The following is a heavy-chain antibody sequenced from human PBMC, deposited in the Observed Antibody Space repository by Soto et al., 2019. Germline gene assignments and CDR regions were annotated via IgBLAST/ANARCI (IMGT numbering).Heavy chain of an antibody. V-gene: IGHV4-39*01. D-gene: IGHD2-15*01. CDR3: ARHTPAISISDH. CDR1: GGSISSSSYY. CDR2: LFYSGST. J-gene: IGHJ4*02. Sequence: SETLSLTCTFSGGSISSSSYYWGWIRQPPGKGLEWIGSLFYSGSTYYNPSLKGRLTISVDTSKNQFSLKLSSVTAADTAVYYCARHTPAISISDHWGQGTLVTVSS.